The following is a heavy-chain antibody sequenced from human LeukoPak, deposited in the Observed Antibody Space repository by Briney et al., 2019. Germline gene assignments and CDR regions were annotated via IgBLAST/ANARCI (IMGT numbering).Heavy chain of an antibody. J-gene: IGHJ4*02. D-gene: IGHD6-6*01. Sequence: PGGSLRLSCAASGFTFSSYAMSWVRQAPGKGLEWVSAISNSGDSTYYADSVKGRFTISRDNSKNTLYLQMNSLRAEDTAVYYCAKRVPHSSSSVYFDYWGQGTLVTVSS. CDR3: AKRVPHSSSSVYFDY. CDR1: GFTFSSYA. CDR2: ISNSGDST. V-gene: IGHV3-23*01.